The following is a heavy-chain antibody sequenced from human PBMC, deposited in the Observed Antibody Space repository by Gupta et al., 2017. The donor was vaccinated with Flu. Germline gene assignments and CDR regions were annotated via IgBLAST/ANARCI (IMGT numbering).Heavy chain of an antibody. CDR3: ARVLLWCGESTVGMDV. CDR2: ISSKGGST. Sequence: EVQLVESGGGLVQPGGSLRLSCAASGFTFSSYAMHWVRQAPGKGLEDVSAISSKGGSTYYANSVKGRFTISRDNSKNTLYLQMGSLRAEDMAVYYCARVLLWCGESTVGMDVWGQGTTVTVSS. D-gene: IGHD3-10*01. J-gene: IGHJ6*02. V-gene: IGHV3-64*01. CDR1: GFTFSSYA.